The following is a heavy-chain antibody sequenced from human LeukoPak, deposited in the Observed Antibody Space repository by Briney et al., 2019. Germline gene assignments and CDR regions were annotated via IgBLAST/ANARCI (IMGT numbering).Heavy chain of an antibody. CDR2: IYYSGST. CDR3: ASGAYGGNGGVYFDY. J-gene: IGHJ4*02. Sequence: PSETLSLTCTVADGSISSGSYSWSWIRQPPGKGLEWIGYIYYSGSTYYNPSLKSRVTISVDTSKNQFSLKLSSVTAADTAVYYCASGAYGGNGGVYFDYWGQGTLVTVSS. V-gene: IGHV4-30-4*07. CDR1: DGSISSGSYS. D-gene: IGHD4-23*01.